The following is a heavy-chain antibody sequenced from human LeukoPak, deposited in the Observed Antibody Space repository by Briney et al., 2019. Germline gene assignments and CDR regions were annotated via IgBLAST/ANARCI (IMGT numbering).Heavy chain of an antibody. CDR3: ATAPLVVVAATRTYYYYYGMDV. D-gene: IGHD2-15*01. Sequence: ASVKVSCKVSGYTLTELSMHWVRQAPGKGLEWMGGFDPEDGETIYAQKFQGRVTMTEDTSTDTAYMELSSLRSEDTAVYYCATAPLVVVAATRTYYYYYGMDVWGQGTTVTVSS. CDR2: FDPEDGET. J-gene: IGHJ6*02. CDR1: GYTLTELS. V-gene: IGHV1-24*01.